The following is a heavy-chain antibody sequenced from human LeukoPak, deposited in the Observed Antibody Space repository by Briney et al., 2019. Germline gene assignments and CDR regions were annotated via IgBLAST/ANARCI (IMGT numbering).Heavy chain of an antibody. CDR2: IYTSGST. V-gene: IGHV4-61*02. D-gene: IGHD3-10*01. CDR3: AGDKGGFLYFAEYDP. CDR1: GASISSGSHH. J-gene: IGHJ5*02. Sequence: SETLSLTCTVSGASISSGSHHWSWIRQPAGKGLEWIGRIYTSGSTNYNPSLKSRVSISVDMSKNQFSLKLSSVTAADTAVYYCAGDKGGFLYFAEYDPWGQGTLVTVSS.